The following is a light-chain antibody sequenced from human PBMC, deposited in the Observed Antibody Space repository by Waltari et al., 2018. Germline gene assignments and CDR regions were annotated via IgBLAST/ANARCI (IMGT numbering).Light chain of an antibody. CDR2: AVT. V-gene: IGLV2-11*01. Sequence: QSALTQPRSVSGSPGQSVAISCTGTSSDVGVYNYVSWYQQHPGKAPNLLIYAVTKRPSGVPDRFSGSKAGNTASLTSSGLQADDEADYYCCSYAGPFGGGTKLTVL. J-gene: IGLJ2*01. CDR3: CSYAGP. CDR1: SSDVGVYNY.